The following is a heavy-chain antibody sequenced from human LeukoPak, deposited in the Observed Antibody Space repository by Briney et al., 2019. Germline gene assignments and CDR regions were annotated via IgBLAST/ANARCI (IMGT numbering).Heavy chain of an antibody. CDR1: GFTFSDHY. CDR2: TRNKANSYTT. V-gene: IGHV3-72*01. J-gene: IGHJ6*03. D-gene: IGHD2/OR15-2a*01. Sequence: GGSLRLSYAASGFTFSDHYMDWVRQAPGKGLEWVGRTRNKANSYTTEYAASVKGRFTISRDDSKNSLYLQMNSLKTEDTAVYYCCRNRRLFHYYYMDVWGKGTTVTVSS. CDR3: CRNRRLFHYYYMDV.